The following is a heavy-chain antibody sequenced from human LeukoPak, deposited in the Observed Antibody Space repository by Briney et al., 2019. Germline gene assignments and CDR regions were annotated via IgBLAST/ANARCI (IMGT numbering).Heavy chain of an antibody. D-gene: IGHD3-3*01. J-gene: IGHJ6*02. CDR3: ASVREYYDFWSGSHYGMDV. CDR2: IKQDGSEK. V-gene: IGHV3-7*01. Sequence: GGSLRLSCAASGLTFSSYWMSWVRQAPGKGLEWVANIKQDGSEKYYVDSVKGRFTISRDNAKNSLYLQMNSLRAEDTAVYYCASVREYYDFWSGSHYGMDVWGQGTTVTVSS. CDR1: GLTFSSYW.